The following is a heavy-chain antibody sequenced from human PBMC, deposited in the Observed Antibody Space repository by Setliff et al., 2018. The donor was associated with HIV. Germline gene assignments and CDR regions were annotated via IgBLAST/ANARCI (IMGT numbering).Heavy chain of an antibody. Sequence: GGSLRLSCAASGFTFSDYYMSWIRQAPGKGLEWVSTISNIDGSTYFADSVKGRFTISGDNSKNTLYLQMNSLRPEDTAVYYCARVQQQLLQEDDYFDYWGQGTLVTVSS. V-gene: IGHV3-66*02. CDR3: ARVQQQLLQEDDYFDY. CDR2: ISNIDGST. J-gene: IGHJ4*02. D-gene: IGHD6-13*01. CDR1: GFTFSDYY.